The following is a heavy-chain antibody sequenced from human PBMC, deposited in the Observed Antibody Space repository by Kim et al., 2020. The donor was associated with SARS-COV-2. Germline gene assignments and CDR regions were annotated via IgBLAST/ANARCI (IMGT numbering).Heavy chain of an antibody. CDR2: IIPIFGTA. Sequence: SVKVSCKASGGTFSSYAISWVRQAPGQGLEWMGGIIPIFGTANYAQKFQGRVTITADESTSTAYMELSSLRSEDTAVYYCAREGVTTGRGAFDIWGQGTMVTVSS. CDR1: GGTFSSYA. V-gene: IGHV1-69*13. CDR3: AREGVTTGRGAFDI. J-gene: IGHJ3*02. D-gene: IGHD4-4*01.